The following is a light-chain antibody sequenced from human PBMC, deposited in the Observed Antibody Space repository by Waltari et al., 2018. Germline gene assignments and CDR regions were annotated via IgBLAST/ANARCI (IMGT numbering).Light chain of an antibody. Sequence: SYVVTQPPSVSVAPGETATITCGGDNIGTYSVHWYQQKAGQAPVLVIFYDRDRPSWIPVRFSGSNSGNTATLTISRVEAGDEARYYCHVWHPHVDPGVFGTGTEVTVL. CDR3: HVWHPHVDPGV. CDR2: YDR. CDR1: NIGTYS. J-gene: IGLJ1*01. V-gene: IGLV3-21*04.